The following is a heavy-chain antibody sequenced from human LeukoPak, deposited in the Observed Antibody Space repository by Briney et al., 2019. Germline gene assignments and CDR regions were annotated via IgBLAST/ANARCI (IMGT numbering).Heavy chain of an antibody. CDR3: ARHGLRDDAFDI. V-gene: IGHV4-59*08. J-gene: IGHJ3*02. CDR1: GGSISSYY. CDR2: IYYSGST. D-gene: IGHD2-21*02. Sequence: SETLSLTCTVSGGSISSYYWSWIRQPPGKGLEWIGYIYYSGSTSYNPSLKSRVTISVDTSKTQFSLKLSSVTAADTAVYYCARHGLRDDAFDIWGQGTMVTVSS.